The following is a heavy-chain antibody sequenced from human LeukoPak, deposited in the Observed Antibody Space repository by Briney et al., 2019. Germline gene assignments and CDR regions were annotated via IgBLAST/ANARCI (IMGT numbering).Heavy chain of an antibody. CDR3: ARSYCSSTSCYDAFDI. V-gene: IGHV4-30-2*01. CDR1: GGSISSGGYS. Sequence: SETLSLTCAVSGGSISSGGYSWGWIRQPPGKGLEWIGYIYHSGSTYYNPSIKSRVTISVDRSKNQFSLKLSSVTAADTAVYYCARSYCSSTSCYDAFDIWGQGTMVTVSS. J-gene: IGHJ3*02. D-gene: IGHD2-2*01. CDR2: IYHSGST.